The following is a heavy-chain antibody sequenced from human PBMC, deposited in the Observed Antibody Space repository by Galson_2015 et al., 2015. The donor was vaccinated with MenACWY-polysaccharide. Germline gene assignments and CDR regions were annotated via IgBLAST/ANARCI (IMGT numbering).Heavy chain of an antibody. CDR2: IKSKYDGGTT. D-gene: IGHD5-24*01. V-gene: IGHV3-15*01. Sequence: SLRLSCAASGFTFSNAWMNWVRQAPGKGLEWVGRIKSKYDGGTTEYAAPVKGRVTISRDDSKKTVYLQVNGLKTEDAAVYYCATGDGYNWGLDYWGQGTLVTVSP. J-gene: IGHJ4*02. CDR1: GFTFSNAW. CDR3: ATGDGYNWGLDY.